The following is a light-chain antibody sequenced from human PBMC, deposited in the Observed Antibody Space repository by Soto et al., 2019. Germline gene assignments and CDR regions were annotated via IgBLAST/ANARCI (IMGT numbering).Light chain of an antibody. Sequence: EILMTQSPATLSVSPGERATLSCRASQSVSSNLAWYQQKPGQAPRLLIYGASTRATGIPARFSGSGSGTDFTLTISRLEPEDFAVYYCQQYGGSSTFGQGTKVDI. CDR2: GAS. V-gene: IGKV3-15*01. J-gene: IGKJ1*01. CDR3: QQYGGSST. CDR1: QSVSSN.